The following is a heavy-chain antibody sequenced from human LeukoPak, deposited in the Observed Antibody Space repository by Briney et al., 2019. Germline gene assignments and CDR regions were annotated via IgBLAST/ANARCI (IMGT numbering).Heavy chain of an antibody. Sequence: GGSLRPSCAASGFTLSAYWMHWVRQSPGKGLVWVSQINADGSSTRYADSVKGRFTISRDNAKNTLYLQMNSLRAEDTGIYYCARDYYGSLDYWGQGTLVIVSS. J-gene: IGHJ4*02. D-gene: IGHD3-10*01. CDR2: INADGSST. CDR3: ARDYYGSLDY. CDR1: GFTLSAYW. V-gene: IGHV3-74*01.